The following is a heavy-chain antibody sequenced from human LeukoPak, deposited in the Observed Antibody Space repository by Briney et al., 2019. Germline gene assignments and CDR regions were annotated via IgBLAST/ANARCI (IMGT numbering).Heavy chain of an antibody. D-gene: IGHD6-19*01. J-gene: IGHJ4*02. Sequence: GRSLRLSCVASGFTFGSYAMHWVRQAPGKGLEWVALISYDGSNNDYAVSVKGRFTISRDNSKNTLYLQMNSLRGEDTAVYYCARDLRDSGWNLDNWGQGTQVTVSS. CDR3: ARDLRDSGWNLDN. CDR1: GFTFGSYA. CDR2: ISYDGSNN. V-gene: IGHV3-30-3*01.